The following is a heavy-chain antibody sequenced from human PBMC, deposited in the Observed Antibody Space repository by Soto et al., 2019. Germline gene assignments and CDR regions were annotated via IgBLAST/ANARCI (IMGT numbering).Heavy chain of an antibody. CDR3: ARDGSTSWYSYDYHGMDV. J-gene: IGHJ6*02. CDR1: GFTFRTYW. V-gene: IGHV3-7*05. CDR2: INQDGSEK. D-gene: IGHD5-18*01. Sequence: EVQLVESGGGLVQPEGSLRLSCGASGFTFRTYWLSWLRQVPGKGLEWVANINQDGSEKNYVDSVKGRFTISRDNAKNSLHLQMSSLRSEDTALYYCARDGSTSWYSYDYHGMDVWGQGTTVTVSS.